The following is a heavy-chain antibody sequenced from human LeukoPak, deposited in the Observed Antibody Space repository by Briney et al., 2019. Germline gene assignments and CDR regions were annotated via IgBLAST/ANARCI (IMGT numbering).Heavy chain of an antibody. D-gene: IGHD3-10*01. CDR1: GGSISSSSYY. V-gene: IGHV4-39*01. J-gene: IGHJ6*03. Sequence: PSETLSLTCTVSGGSISSSSYYWGWIRQPPGKGLEWIGSIYYSGSTYYNPSLKSRVTISVDTSKNQFSLKLSSVTAADTAVYYCARLGVRGGPGYMDVWGKGTTVTVSS. CDR2: IYYSGST. CDR3: ARLGVRGGPGYMDV.